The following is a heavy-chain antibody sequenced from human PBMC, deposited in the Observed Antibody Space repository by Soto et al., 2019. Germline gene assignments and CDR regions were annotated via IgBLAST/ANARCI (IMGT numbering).Heavy chain of an antibody. CDR1: GFDFSNSG. CDR2: ISFDGDK. Sequence: PGGSLRLSCTASGFDFSNSGIQWVRQTPGKGLEWVALISFDGDKYYVDSVKGRFTISRDNPTNTVYLQMSRLRPEDTGVYYCARDYARRWCQFWRQGPLVSASS. CDR3: ARDYARRWCQF. V-gene: IGHV3-30*03. D-gene: IGHD2-8*01. J-gene: IGHJ4*02.